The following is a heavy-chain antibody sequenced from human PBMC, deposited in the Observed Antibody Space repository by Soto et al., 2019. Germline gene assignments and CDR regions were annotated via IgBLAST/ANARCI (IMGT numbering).Heavy chain of an antibody. Sequence: QVQLVQSGAEVKKPGSSVKVSCKASGGTFSRYTFTWVRQAPGQGLEWMGRIIPILDIPNYAQNFQGRVKFAADKTRRTASMELSGLTAQDQAVYYCSSHFTGVLVLGTSPPGGDNYGWDVWGQGTTVTVSS. D-gene: IGHD2-8*02. CDR3: SSHFTGVLVLGTSPPGGDNYGWDV. CDR1: GGTFSRYT. J-gene: IGHJ6*02. V-gene: IGHV1-69*02. CDR2: IIPILDIP.